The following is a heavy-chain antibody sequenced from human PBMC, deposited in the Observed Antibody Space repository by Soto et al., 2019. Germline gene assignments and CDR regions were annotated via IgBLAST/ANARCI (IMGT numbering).Heavy chain of an antibody. Sequence: EVQLVESGGGLVQPGRSLRLSCAASGFTFDDYAMHWVRQAPGKGLEWVSGISWNSGSIGYADSVKGRFTISRDNAKNSLYVQMNSSMAKDTALYYCAKAVFSSGYYSLVDYWGPATLVTVSS. J-gene: IGHJ4*02. CDR2: ISWNSGSI. D-gene: IGHD3-3*01. V-gene: IGHV3-9*01. CDR1: GFTFDDYA. CDR3: AKAVFSSGYYSLVDY.